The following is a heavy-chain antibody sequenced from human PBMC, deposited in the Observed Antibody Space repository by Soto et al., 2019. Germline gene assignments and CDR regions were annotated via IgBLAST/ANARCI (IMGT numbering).Heavy chain of an antibody. V-gene: IGHV3-30-3*01. Sequence: GGSLRLSCAASGFTFSSYAMHWVRQAPGKGLEWVAVISYDGSNKYYADSVKGRFTISRDNSKNTLYLQMNSLRAEDTAVYYCARDRVVAAAGLYGMDVWGQGTTVTVSS. D-gene: IGHD6-13*01. J-gene: IGHJ6*02. CDR1: GFTFSSYA. CDR2: ISYDGSNK. CDR3: ARDRVVAAAGLYGMDV.